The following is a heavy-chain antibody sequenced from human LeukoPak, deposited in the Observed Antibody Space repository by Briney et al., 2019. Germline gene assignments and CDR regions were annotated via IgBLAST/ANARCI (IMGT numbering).Heavy chain of an antibody. J-gene: IGHJ6*02. V-gene: IGHV3-33*01. CDR2: IWYDGSNK. CDR1: GFTFSSYG. CDR3: ARDSTATDWGMDV. D-gene: IGHD4-17*01. Sequence: GGSLRLSCAASGFTFSSYGMHWVRQAPGKGLEWVAVIWYDGSNKYYADSVKGRFTISRDNSKNTLYLQMNSLRAEDTAVYYCARDSTATDWGMDVWGQGTTVTVSS.